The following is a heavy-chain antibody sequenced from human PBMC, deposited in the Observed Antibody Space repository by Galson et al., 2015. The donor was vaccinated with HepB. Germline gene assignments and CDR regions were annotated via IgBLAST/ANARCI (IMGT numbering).Heavy chain of an antibody. D-gene: IGHD2-21*02. V-gene: IGHV3-30*04. CDR3: ARGGGVVTAIPPTTLDY. J-gene: IGHJ4*02. CDR2: ISYDGSNK. CDR1: GFTFSSYA. Sequence: SLRLSCAASGFTFSSYAMHWVRQAPGKGLEWVAVISYDGSNKYYADSVKGRFTISRDNSKNTLYLQMNSLRAEDTAVYYCARGGGVVTAIPPTTLDYWGQGTLVTVSS.